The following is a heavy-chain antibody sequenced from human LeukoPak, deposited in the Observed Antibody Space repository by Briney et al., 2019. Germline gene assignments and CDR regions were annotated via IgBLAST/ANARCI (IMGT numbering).Heavy chain of an antibody. CDR1: GHPFNGYY. Sequence: ASEPLSLLCAVYGHPFNGYYWLWIRQPPGKGVEWIGEINQSGMSNYNSCLNNGVSISADSSKNQYSLKMSSVAAADTAVYYCARGGKGVITLYYYYYLDVWGKGTKVTVSS. D-gene: IGHD3-22*01. CDR3: ARGGKGVITLYYYYYLDV. V-gene: IGHV4-34*01. CDR2: INQSGMS. J-gene: IGHJ6*03.